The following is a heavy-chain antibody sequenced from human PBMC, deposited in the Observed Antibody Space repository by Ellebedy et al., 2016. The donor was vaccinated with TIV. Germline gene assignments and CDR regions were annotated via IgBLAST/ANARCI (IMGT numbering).Heavy chain of an antibody. CDR3: VRERMPTPT. J-gene: IGHJ5*02. Sequence: PGGSLRLSCAASGLSVSSNYMTWVRQAPGKGLEWVSVIYSGNNTHYADSVKGRFTISRDNFKNSVYLQMDRLRVEDTALYFCVRERMPTPTWGQGTLVTVSP. CDR1: GLSVSSNY. V-gene: IGHV3-66*01. D-gene: IGHD2-2*01. CDR2: IYSGNNT.